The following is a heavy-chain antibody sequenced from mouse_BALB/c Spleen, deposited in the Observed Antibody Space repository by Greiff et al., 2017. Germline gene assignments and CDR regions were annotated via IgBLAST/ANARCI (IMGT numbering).Heavy chain of an antibody. V-gene: IGHV1S56*01. CDR3: ARGMITTHFDY. D-gene: IGHD2-4*01. J-gene: IGHJ2*01. CDR1: GYTFTSYW. CDR2: IFPGDGST. Sequence: VQLQQPGAELVKPGASVKLSCKASGYTFTSYWMHWVKLRPEQGLEWIGWIFPGDGSTKYNEKFKGKATLTTDKSSSTAYMQLSRLTSEDSAVYFCARGMITTHFDYWGQGTTLTVSS.